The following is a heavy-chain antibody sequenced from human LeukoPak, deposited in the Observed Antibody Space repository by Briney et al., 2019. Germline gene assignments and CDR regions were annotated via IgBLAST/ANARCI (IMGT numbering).Heavy chain of an antibody. V-gene: IGHV3-48*01. CDR2: ISSSSSTI. CDR3: ARALLGYSGYGTVDY. J-gene: IGHJ4*02. CDR1: GFTFSSYS. D-gene: IGHD5-12*01. Sequence: QPGGSLRLSCAASGFTFSSYSMNWVRQAPGKGLEWVSYISSSSSTIYYADSVKGRFTISRDNVKNSVYLQMNSLRAEDTGVYYCARALLGYSGYGTVDYWGQGTLVTVSS.